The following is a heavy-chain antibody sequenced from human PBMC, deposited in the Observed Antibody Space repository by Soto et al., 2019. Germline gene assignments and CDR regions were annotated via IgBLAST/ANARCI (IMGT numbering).Heavy chain of an antibody. CDR1: GFTFSSYG. CDR3: ARARITIFGVVITYGIDV. CDR2: IWYDGSNK. J-gene: IGHJ6*02. D-gene: IGHD3-3*01. V-gene: IGHV3-33*01. Sequence: GGSLRLSCAVSGFTFSSYGMHWVRQAPCKGLEWVAVIWYDGSNKYYADSVKGRFTISRDNSKNTLYLQMNSLRAEDTAVYYCARARITIFGVVITYGIDVWGQGTTVTVSS.